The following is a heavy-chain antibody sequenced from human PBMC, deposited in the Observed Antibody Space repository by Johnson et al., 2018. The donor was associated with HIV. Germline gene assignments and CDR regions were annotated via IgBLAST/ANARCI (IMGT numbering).Heavy chain of an antibody. Sequence: VQLVESGGGLVPPGGSLRLSCAASGFSFSSYGMHWVRQAPGKGLEWVAFIQYDGDTKDYADSVKGRFHFFRANSENTLYPQMHSLRAEDTAVYYCAKDPGARGCVLDGCDMWGQGKKVTVS. J-gene: IGHJ3*02. CDR1: GFSFSSYG. D-gene: IGHD3-10*01. V-gene: IGHV3-30*02. CDR3: AKDPGARGCVLDGCDM. CDR2: IQYDGDTK.